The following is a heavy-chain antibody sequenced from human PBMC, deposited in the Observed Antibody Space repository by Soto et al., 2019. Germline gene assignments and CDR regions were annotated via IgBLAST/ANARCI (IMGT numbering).Heavy chain of an antibody. D-gene: IGHD6-19*01. V-gene: IGHV4-34*01. CDR3: ARGRYSSGWYPLGY. Sequence: QVQLQQWGAGLLKPSETLSLTCAVYGGSFSGYYWSWIRQPPGKGLEWIGEINHSGSTNYNPSLKRRVTISVDTSKNQFSLKLSSVTAADTAVYYCARGRYSSGWYPLGYWGQGTLVTVSS. CDR2: INHSGST. CDR1: GGSFSGYY. J-gene: IGHJ4*02.